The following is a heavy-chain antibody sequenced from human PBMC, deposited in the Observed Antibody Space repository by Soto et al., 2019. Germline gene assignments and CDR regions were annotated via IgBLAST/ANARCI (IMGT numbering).Heavy chain of an antibody. V-gene: IGHV3-23*01. CDR2: ISGSGGST. Sequence: GGSLRLSCAASGFTFSSYAMSWVRQAPGKGLEWVSAISGSGGSTYYADSVKGRFTISRDNSKNTLYLQMNSLRAEDTAVYYCAKASDYDFWSGDAPGPYYYYYMDVWGKGTTVTVSS. D-gene: IGHD3-3*01. CDR3: AKASDYDFWSGDAPGPYYYYYMDV. J-gene: IGHJ6*03. CDR1: GFTFSSYA.